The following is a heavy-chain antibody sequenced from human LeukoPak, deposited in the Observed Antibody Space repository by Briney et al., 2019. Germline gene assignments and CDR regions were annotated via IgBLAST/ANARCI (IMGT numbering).Heavy chain of an antibody. D-gene: IGHD6-19*01. Sequence: SQTLSLTCTVSGGSISTDLYYWTWIRHPAWKGLEWIGRIYSNGWTDYNPPLKRRVSISIDTSKNHFSLKMSLATAADTALYYCARGSGWNSFDPWGQGTLVTVSS. CDR3: ARGSGWNSFDP. V-gene: IGHV4-61*02. J-gene: IGHJ5*02. CDR1: GGSISTDLYY. CDR2: IYSNGWT.